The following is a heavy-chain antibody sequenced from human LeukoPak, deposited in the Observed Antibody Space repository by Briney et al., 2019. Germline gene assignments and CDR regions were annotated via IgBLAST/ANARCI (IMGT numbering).Heavy chain of an antibody. Sequence: GGSLRLSCAASGFTFDDYAMHWVRQAPGKGLEWVSGITWNSGSIGYADSVKGRFTISRDNAKNSLYLQINSLRPEDTALYYCVKGSAYSSSWYVDWGQGTLATVSS. CDR3: VKGSAYSSSWYVD. V-gene: IGHV3-9*01. D-gene: IGHD6-13*01. CDR2: ITWNSGSI. CDR1: GFTFDDYA. J-gene: IGHJ4*02.